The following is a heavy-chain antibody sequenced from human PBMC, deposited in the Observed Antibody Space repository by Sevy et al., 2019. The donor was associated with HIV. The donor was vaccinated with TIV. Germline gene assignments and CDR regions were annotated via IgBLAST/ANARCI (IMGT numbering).Heavy chain of an antibody. J-gene: IGHJ4*02. D-gene: IGHD2-2*01. CDR3: VREAFCSSATCYRSY. CDR1: GLTVSSNY. Sequence: GGSLRLSCAASGLTVSSNYMSWVRQAPGKGLEWVSIFYINGNTYYSDSVKGRFIISRDTSQNTVFLHMNSLRAEDTAVYYCVREAFCSSATCYRSYWGQGTLVTVSS. V-gene: IGHV3-66*01. CDR2: FYINGNT.